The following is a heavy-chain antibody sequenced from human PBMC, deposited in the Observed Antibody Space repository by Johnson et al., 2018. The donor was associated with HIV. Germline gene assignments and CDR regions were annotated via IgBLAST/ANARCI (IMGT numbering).Heavy chain of an antibody. Sequence: QVQLVESGGGVVQPGRSLRLSCAASGFTFSSYAMHWVRQAPGKGLEWVAVISYDGSNKYYADSVKGRFTISRDNSKNTLYLQMNSLSAEDTAVYYCERGGGVAARHDAFDIWGQGTMVTVSS. V-gene: IGHV3-30*04. J-gene: IGHJ3*02. CDR1: GFTFSSYA. D-gene: IGHD6-6*01. CDR3: ERGGGVAARHDAFDI. CDR2: ISYDGSNK.